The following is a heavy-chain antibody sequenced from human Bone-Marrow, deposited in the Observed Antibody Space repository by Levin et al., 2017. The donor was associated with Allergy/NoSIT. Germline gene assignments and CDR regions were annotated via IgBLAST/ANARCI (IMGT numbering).Heavy chain of an antibody. Sequence: GESLKISCEGSGFTFSDYFMSWMRQAPGKGLEWVAYITSSGNQRFYADSVKGRFTISRDNYKHLLSLEMHSLRAEDTAVYYCARDLGVFCRGNSCYDAEYYQHNGLDVWGQGTSVTVSS. V-gene: IGHV3-11*01. CDR2: ITSSGNQR. J-gene: IGHJ6*02. D-gene: IGHD2/OR15-2a*01. CDR3: ARDLGVFCRGNSCYDAEYYQHNGLDV. CDR1: GFTFSDYF.